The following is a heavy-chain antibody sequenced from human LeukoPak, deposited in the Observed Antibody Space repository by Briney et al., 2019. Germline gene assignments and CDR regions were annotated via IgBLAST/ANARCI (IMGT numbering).Heavy chain of an antibody. D-gene: IGHD2-2*01. CDR3: ASDTVTSWTQRGY. CDR1: GFTFSSSW. V-gene: IGHV3-74*01. J-gene: IGHJ4*02. Sequence: GGSLRLSCAASGFTFSSSWMHWVRQAPGKGLVWVSRINSDGSGISYSDSVKGRFTVSRDNAKNTLFLQMNSLRAEDTAVYYCASDTVTSWTQRGYWGQGTLVTVSS. CDR2: INSDGSGI.